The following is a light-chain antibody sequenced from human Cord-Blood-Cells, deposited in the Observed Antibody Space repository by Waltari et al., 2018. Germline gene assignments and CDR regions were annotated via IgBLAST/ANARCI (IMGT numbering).Light chain of an antibody. Sequence: DIQMTQSPSSLSASVADRVTITCQASQDINNYLNWYQQKPGNAPKLLIYDASNLETVVPSRFSGSGSETDFTFTISSLQPEDIATYYCEQYDNLPITFGPGTKVDIK. V-gene: IGKV1-33*01. CDR2: DAS. J-gene: IGKJ3*01. CDR3: EQYDNLPIT. CDR1: QDINNY.